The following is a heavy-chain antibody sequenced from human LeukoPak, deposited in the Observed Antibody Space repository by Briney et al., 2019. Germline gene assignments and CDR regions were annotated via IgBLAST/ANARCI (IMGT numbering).Heavy chain of an antibody. CDR2: IRDDGSNK. J-gene: IGHJ4*02. Sequence: PGGSLRLSCAASGLTFNSYGMHWVRQSPGKGLEWVAFIRDDGSNKYYADSVKGRFTISRDNSKNTLYLRMNSLRAEDTAVYYCAKDSSSSGWPYYFDYWGQGTLVTVSS. CDR3: AKDSSSSGWPYYFDY. CDR1: GLTFNSYG. V-gene: IGHV3-30*02. D-gene: IGHD6-19*01.